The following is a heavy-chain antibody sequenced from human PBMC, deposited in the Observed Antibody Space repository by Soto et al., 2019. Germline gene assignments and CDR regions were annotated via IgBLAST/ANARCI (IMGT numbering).Heavy chain of an antibody. V-gene: IGHV3-9*01. Sequence: PGGSLRLSCASSGFTFDDYAMHLVRQAPGKGLEWVSGISWNSGSIGYADSVKGRFTISRDNAKNSLYLQMNSLRAEDTALYYCAKDARSDYYDSSGPLDYWGQGTLVTVSS. CDR3: AKDARSDYYDSSGPLDY. CDR1: GFTFDDYA. CDR2: ISWNSGSI. D-gene: IGHD3-22*01. J-gene: IGHJ4*02.